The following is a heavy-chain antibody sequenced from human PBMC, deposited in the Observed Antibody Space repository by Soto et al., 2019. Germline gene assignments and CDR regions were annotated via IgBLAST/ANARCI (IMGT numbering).Heavy chain of an antibody. J-gene: IGHJ4*02. V-gene: IGHV1-18*01. CDR1: GYTFINYG. Sequence: QVQLVQSGGEVKKPGASVKVSCRASGYTFINYGITWVRQAPGQGLEWLAWINAYIAKTDNAQKVQGRVTMTADTSTSTASLELRSLACDDTGVYYSARGAGDTVDYWGQGKGVSVSS. D-gene: IGHD2-21*02. CDR3: ARGAGDTVDY. CDR2: INAYIAKT.